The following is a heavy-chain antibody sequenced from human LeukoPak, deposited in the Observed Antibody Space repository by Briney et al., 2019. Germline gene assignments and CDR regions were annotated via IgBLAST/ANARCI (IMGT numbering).Heavy chain of an antibody. CDR2: INPSGGST. CDR1: GYTFTSYY. J-gene: IGHJ6*03. D-gene: IGHD2-2*01. CDR3: ARAPSLDIVVVPADYYYYMDV. V-gene: IGHV1-46*01. Sequence: ASVKVSCKASGYTFTSYYMHWVRQAPGQGLEWMGIINPSGGSTSYAQKFQARVTMTRDTSTSTVYMELSSLRSEDTAVYYCARAPSLDIVVVPADYYYYMDVWGKGTTVTISS.